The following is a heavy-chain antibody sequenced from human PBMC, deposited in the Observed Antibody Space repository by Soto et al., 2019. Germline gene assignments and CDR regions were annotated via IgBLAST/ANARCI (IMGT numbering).Heavy chain of an antibody. CDR1: GFTFRNYG. CDR3: TRDVSSRYFDL. J-gene: IGHJ2*01. CDR2: IWYDGSNT. Sequence: QVQLVESGGGVVQPGRSLRLSCAASGFTFRNYGMHWVRQAPGKGLEWVAVIWYDGSNTYYADSVKGRFTISRDNSKNTLHLQMNRLRAEDTAVYYCTRDVSSRYFDLWGRGSLVTVSS. V-gene: IGHV3-33*01.